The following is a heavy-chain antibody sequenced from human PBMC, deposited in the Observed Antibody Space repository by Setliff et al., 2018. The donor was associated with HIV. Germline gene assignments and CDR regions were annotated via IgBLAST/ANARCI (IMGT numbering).Heavy chain of an antibody. V-gene: IGHV3-48*03. CDR1: GFTFSSYE. CDR3: ARVVMGAVDY. D-gene: IGHD1-26*01. CDR2: ISSSGSTI. J-gene: IGHJ4*02. Sequence: PGGSLRLSCAASGFTFSSYEMNWVRQAPGKGLEWVSYISSSGSTIYYADSVKGRFTISRDNAKNSLYLQMNSLRAEDTAVYYCARVVMGAVDYWGQGTLVTVSS.